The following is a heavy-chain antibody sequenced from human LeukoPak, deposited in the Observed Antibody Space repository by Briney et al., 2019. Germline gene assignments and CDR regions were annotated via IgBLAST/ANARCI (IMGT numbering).Heavy chain of an antibody. CDR1: GYTFTSYY. V-gene: IGHV1-46*01. J-gene: IGHJ6*04. Sequence: ASVKVSCEASGYTFTSYYMHWVRQAPGQGLEWMGIINPSGGSTSYAQKFQGRVTMTRDTSTSTVYMELSSLRSEDTAVYYCARELSSSTQTLNYYYYYGMDVWGKGTTVTVSS. D-gene: IGHD2-2*01. CDR2: INPSGGST. CDR3: ARELSSSTQTLNYYYYYGMDV.